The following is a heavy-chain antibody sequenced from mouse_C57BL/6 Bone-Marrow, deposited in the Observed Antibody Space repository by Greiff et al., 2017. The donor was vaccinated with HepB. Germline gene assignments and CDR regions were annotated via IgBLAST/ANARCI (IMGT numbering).Heavy chain of an antibody. D-gene: IGHD1-1*01. CDR3: AMPYYDGSNHWYFDV. V-gene: IGHV1-74*01. Sequence: QVQLQQPGAELVKPGASVKVSCKASGYTFTSYWMHWVKQRPGHGLEWIGRIHPSDSDTNYNQKFKGKATLTVDNSSSTAYMQLSSLTSEDSAVYYCAMPYYDGSNHWYFDVWGTGTTVTVSS. CDR1: GYTFTSYW. J-gene: IGHJ1*03. CDR2: IHPSDSDT.